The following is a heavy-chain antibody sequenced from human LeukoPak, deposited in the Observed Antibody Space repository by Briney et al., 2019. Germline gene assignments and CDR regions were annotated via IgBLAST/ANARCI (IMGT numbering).Heavy chain of an antibody. Sequence: GGSLRLSCAASGFTFSSYGMHWVRQAPGKGLEWVPVISYDGSNKYYADSVKGRFTISRDNSKNTLYLQMNSLRAEDTAVYYCAKHIAAAGLGNWGQGTLVTVSS. J-gene: IGHJ4*02. D-gene: IGHD6-13*01. CDR3: AKHIAAAGLGN. V-gene: IGHV3-30*18. CDR1: GFTFSSYG. CDR2: ISYDGSNK.